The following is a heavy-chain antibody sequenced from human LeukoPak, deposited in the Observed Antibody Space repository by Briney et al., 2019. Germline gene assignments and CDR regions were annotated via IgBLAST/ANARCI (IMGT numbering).Heavy chain of an antibody. V-gene: IGHV4-34*01. D-gene: IGHD3-22*01. CDR3: ARTLNYYDSSGYRGYYYYYYMDV. CDR2: INHSGST. Sequence: SETLSLTCAGYGGSFSGYYWSWIRRPPGKGLEWIGEINHSGSTNYNPSLKSRVTISVDTSKNQFSLKLSSVTAADTAVYYCARTLNYYDSSGYRGYYYYYYMDVWGKGTTVTVSS. J-gene: IGHJ6*03. CDR1: GGSFSGYY.